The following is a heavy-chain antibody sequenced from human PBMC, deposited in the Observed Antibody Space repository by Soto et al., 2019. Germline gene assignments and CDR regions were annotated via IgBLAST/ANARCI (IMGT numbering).Heavy chain of an antibody. CDR1: GGTFTNSA. CDR2: IVVGTGNT. V-gene: IGHV1-58*01. J-gene: IGHJ4*02. D-gene: IGHD4-4*01. CDR3: AAGGLQDASGY. Sequence: QVQLVQSGPEVKKPGTSVKVSCKASGGTFTNSAVQWVRQARGQRLEWIGWIVVGTGNTKHAQKFQERVTTTWDMHATTTYMELSSLRSDDTAVYYCAAGGLQDASGYWGQGTLVTVSS.